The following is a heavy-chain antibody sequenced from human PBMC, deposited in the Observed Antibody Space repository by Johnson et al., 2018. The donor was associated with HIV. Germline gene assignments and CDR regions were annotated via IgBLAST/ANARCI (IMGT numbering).Heavy chain of an antibody. V-gene: IGHV3-9*01. Sequence: QLVESGGGLVRPGRSLRLSCAASGFTFDDYAMHWVRQAPGKGLEWVSGISWNSGSIGYGDSVKGRFTISRDNAKKSLYLQMNSLRAEDTALYYCAVWGCSSTSCYGEGAFDIWGQGTMVTVSS. D-gene: IGHD2-2*01. CDR1: GFTFDDYA. CDR2: ISWNSGSI. J-gene: IGHJ3*02. CDR3: AVWGCSSTSCYGEGAFDI.